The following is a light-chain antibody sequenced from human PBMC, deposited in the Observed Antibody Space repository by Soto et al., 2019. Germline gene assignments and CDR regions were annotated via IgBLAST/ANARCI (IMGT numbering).Light chain of an antibody. J-gene: IGLJ2*01. CDR1: NIGSTS. CDR2: YDS. Sequence: SYELTQPPSVSVAPGKTARITCGGNNIGSTSVHWYQQKPGQAPVLVIYYDSDRPSGIPERFSGSNSGNTATLTISRVEAGDEADYYCQVWDSSSDNVVFGGGTKLTVL. CDR3: QVWDSSSDNVV. V-gene: IGLV3-21*04.